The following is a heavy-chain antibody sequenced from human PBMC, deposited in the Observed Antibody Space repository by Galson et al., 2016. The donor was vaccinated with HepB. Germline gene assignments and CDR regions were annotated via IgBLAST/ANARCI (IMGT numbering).Heavy chain of an antibody. CDR2: IDWDDDK. J-gene: IGHJ6*02. Sequence: PALVKPTQTLTLTCSFSGFSLSTSGMSVSWIRQPPGKALEWLALIDWDDDKYYRPSLKTRLPISTDTSKNQVVLTMTNMDPVDTGTYYCARMPHSGESSDYYYYGIDVWGQGTPVTVSS. CDR3: ARMPHSGESSDYYYYGIDV. D-gene: IGHD3-22*01. V-gene: IGHV2-70*01. CDR1: GFSLSTSGMS.